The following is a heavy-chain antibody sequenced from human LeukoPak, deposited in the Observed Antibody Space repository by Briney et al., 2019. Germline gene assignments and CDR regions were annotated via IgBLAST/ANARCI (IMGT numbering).Heavy chain of an antibody. CDR2: ISYDGRNK. V-gene: IGHV3-30*03. CDR3: ARDLTGGFSLDH. CDR1: GFTFSTYS. D-gene: IGHD7-27*01. J-gene: IGHJ4*02. Sequence: PGGSLRLSCADSGFTFSTYSMQWDRQAPGKGLEWVAVISYDGRNKYYADSVKGRFTISRDNSKSTLYLQMNGLRAEDTAVYYCARDLTGGFSLDHWGQGTLVTVSS.